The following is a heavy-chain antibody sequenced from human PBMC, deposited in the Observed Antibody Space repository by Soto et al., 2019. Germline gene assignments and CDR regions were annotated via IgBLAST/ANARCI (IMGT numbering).Heavy chain of an antibody. D-gene: IGHD1-26*01. V-gene: IGHV1-18*01. CDR3: ARASSGSYATDSFHH. Sequence: ASVKVSCKASGDGFSNYGFSWVRQAPGQGLEWMGWISAYDGQTNYTKKFQGRVTMTRDTSIGTAYMELSRLRSDDTAVYYCARASSGSYATDSFHHWGQGTLVTVSS. CDR1: GDGFSNYG. J-gene: IGHJ1*01. CDR2: ISAYDGQT.